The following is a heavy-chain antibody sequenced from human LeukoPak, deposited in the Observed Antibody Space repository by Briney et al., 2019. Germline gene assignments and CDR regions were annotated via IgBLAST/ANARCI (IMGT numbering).Heavy chain of an antibody. Sequence: GTSLRLSCAASGFIFTTYGMHWVRQAPGKRLEWVAVVWSGGNNKYYSDSVKGRFTISRDNSKNRLYLEMNSLRAEDTAVYYCAKDGQVGAIGYFDYRGQGTLVTVSS. D-gene: IGHD1-26*01. J-gene: IGHJ4*02. CDR1: GFIFTTYG. CDR2: VWSGGNNK. V-gene: IGHV3-33*06. CDR3: AKDGQVGAIGYFDY.